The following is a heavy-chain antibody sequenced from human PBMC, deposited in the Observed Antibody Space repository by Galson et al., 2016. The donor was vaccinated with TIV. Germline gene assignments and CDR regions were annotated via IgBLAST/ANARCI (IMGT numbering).Heavy chain of an antibody. CDR1: GGSINSDLYY. J-gene: IGHJ3*02. CDR3: AGRTHYDSSGYSDAFDI. Sequence: TLSLTCTVSGGSINSDLYYWAWIRQPPGKGLEWIATIYYTGSTYYNPSLKSRVSISMDTPKNQFSLKLSSVTAADTAVYYCAGRTHYDSSGYSDAFDIWGQGTMVPVSS. D-gene: IGHD3-22*01. CDR2: IYYTGST. V-gene: IGHV4-39*01.